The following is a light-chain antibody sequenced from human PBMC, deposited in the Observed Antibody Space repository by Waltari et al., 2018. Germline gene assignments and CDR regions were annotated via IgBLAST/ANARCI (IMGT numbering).Light chain of an antibody. J-gene: IGKJ2*01. V-gene: IGKV3-11*01. CDR2: DIS. CDR3: HQHNNWPYT. Sequence: EIVLTQSPATLSFFPGERVTLSCRASQSVSRYMAWYQQKPGQAPRLLIYDISNRATGIPARFSCSGSGSDFTLTISSLEPEDFAVYYCHQHNNWPYTFGQGTKLEI. CDR1: QSVSRY.